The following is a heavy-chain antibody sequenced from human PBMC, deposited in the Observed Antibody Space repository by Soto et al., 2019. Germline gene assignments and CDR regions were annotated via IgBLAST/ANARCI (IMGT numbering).Heavy chain of an antibody. CDR1: GFNLSSYE. Sequence: GSLRLSCVSSGFNLSSYEMNWFRQAPGKGLECVSYISTSSAAIFYADSVKGRFTISRDNAKNSVFLHLSGLRADDTAVYYCARDRLSMVGGITYFFDHWGQGTPVTVSS. J-gene: IGHJ4*02. CDR2: ISTSSAAI. CDR3: ARDRLSMVGGITYFFDH. V-gene: IGHV3-48*03. D-gene: IGHD3-10*01.